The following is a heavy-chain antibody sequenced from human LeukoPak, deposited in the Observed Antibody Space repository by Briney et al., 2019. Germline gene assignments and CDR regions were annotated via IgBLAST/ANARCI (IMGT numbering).Heavy chain of an antibody. Sequence: GGSLRLSCAASGFTFTNYAMSWVRQAPGKGLEWVSAISVSGVSTYYADSVKGRFTISRDNSKNTLYLQMISLRAEDTAVYYCAKSSEARQGTAFDYWGQGTLVTVSS. CDR3: AKSSEARQGTAFDY. D-gene: IGHD1-1*01. CDR1: GFTFTNYA. V-gene: IGHV3-23*01. J-gene: IGHJ4*02. CDR2: ISVSGVST.